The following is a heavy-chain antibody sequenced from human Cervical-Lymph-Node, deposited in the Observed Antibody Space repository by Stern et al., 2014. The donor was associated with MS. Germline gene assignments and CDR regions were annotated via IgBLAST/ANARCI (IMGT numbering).Heavy chain of an antibody. Sequence: HLVESGPEVKKPGTSVKVSCKASGFTFTSSAVQWVRQARGQRLEWVGWIVVGSGNTNYAQKFQERVTITRDMSTSTAYMELSSLRSEDTAVYYCAAGSSSWYYFDYWGQGTLVTVSS. J-gene: IGHJ4*02. V-gene: IGHV1-58*01. CDR1: GFTFTSSA. CDR3: AAGSSSWYYFDY. D-gene: IGHD6-13*01. CDR2: IVVGSGNT.